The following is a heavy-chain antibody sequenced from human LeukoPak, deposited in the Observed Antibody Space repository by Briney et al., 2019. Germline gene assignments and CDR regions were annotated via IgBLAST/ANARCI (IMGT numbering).Heavy chain of an antibody. V-gene: IGHV4-59*01. D-gene: IGHD2-2*01. CDR2: IYYSGST. CDR1: GGSISSYY. Sequence: PSETLSLTCTVSGGSISSYYWSWIPQPPGKGLEWIGYIYYSGSTDYNPSLKSRVTISVDTSKNQFSLKLSSVTAADTAVYYCARDRVVPAPFYYYYYMDVWGKGTTVTVSS. CDR3: ARDRVVPAPFYYYYYMDV. J-gene: IGHJ6*03.